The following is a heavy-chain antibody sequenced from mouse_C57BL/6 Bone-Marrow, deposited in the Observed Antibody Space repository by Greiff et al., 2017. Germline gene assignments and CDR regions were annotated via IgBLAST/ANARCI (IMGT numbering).Heavy chain of an antibody. CDR2: IYPGSGST. V-gene: IGHV1-55*01. CDR3: AREVTTVVARDFDY. J-gene: IGHJ2*01. D-gene: IGHD1-1*01. CDR1: GYTFTSYW. Sequence: QVHVKQSGAELVKPGASVKMSCKASGYTFTSYWITWVKQRPGQGLEWIGDIYPGSGSTNYNEKFKSKATLTVDTSSSTAYMQLSSLTSEDSAVYYCAREVTTVVARDFDYWGQGTTLTVSS.